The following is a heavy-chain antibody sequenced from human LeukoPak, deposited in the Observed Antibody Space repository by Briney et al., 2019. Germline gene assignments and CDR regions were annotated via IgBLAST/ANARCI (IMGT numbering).Heavy chain of an antibody. CDR3: ACYDFWSGYPSGY. V-gene: IGHV4-59*12. CDR2: IYYSGST. D-gene: IGHD3-3*01. J-gene: IGHJ4*02. Sequence: PSETLSLTCTVSGGSISSYYWSWIRQPPGKGLEWIGYIYYSGSTNYNPSLKSRVTISVDTSKNQYSLKLSSVTAADTAVYYCACYDFWSGYPSGYWGQGTLVTVSS. CDR1: GGSISSYY.